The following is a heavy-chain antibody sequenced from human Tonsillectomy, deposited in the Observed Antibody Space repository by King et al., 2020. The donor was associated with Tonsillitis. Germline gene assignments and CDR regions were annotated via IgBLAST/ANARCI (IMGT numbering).Heavy chain of an antibody. Sequence: QLVQSGGGLVKPGRSLRLSCTASGFTFGDYAMSWFRQAPGKGLEWVGFIRSKAYGGTTEHAASVKGRFTISRDDSKSIAYLQMNSLKTEDTAVYYCARENEEASGDWFDPWGQGTLVTVSS. D-gene: IGHD2-21*01. V-gene: IGHV3-49*05. CDR2: IRSKAYGGTT. CDR3: ARENEEASGDWFDP. CDR1: GFTFGDYA. J-gene: IGHJ5*02.